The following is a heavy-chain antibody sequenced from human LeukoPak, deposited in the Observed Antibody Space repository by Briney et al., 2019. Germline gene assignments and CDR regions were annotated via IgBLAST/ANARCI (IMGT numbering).Heavy chain of an antibody. Sequence: SETLSLTCTVSGGSISSYYWSWIRQPPGKGLEWIGYIYYSGSTNYNPSLKSRVTISVDTSKNQFSLKLSSVTAADTAVYYCARGYGYGYPFDYWGQGTLVTVSS. CDR1: GGSISSYY. CDR3: ARGYGYGYPFDY. D-gene: IGHD5-18*01. J-gene: IGHJ4*02. V-gene: IGHV4-59*08. CDR2: IYYSGST.